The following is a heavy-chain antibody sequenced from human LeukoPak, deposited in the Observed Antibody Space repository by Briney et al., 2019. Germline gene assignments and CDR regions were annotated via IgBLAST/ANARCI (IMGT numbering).Heavy chain of an antibody. V-gene: IGHV1-69*01. CDR1: GGTFSSYA. J-gene: IGHJ6*04. CDR2: IIPIFGTA. CDR3: ARVGLTRANYYYYYGMDV. D-gene: IGHD3-16*01. Sequence: ASVKVSCKASGGTFSSYAISWVRQAPGQELEWMGGIIPIFGTANYAQKFQGRVTITADESTSTAYMELSSLRSEDTAVYYCARVGLTRANYYYYYGMDVWGKGTTVTVSS.